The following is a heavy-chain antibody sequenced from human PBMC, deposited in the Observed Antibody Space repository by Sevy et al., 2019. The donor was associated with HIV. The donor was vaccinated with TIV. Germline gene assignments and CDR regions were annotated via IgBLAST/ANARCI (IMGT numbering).Heavy chain of an antibody. CDR3: AKRLVSWDGMDV. J-gene: IGHJ6*02. Sequence: RGSLRLSCAASEFTFSTYAMNWVRQAPGKGLEWVSFISSSSNYIYYADSVKGRFTISRDNAKNLLYLQMNSLRAEDTAVYYCAKRLVSWDGMDVWGQGTTVTVSS. CDR1: EFTFSTYA. D-gene: IGHD1-20*01. CDR2: ISSSSNYI. V-gene: IGHV3-21*01.